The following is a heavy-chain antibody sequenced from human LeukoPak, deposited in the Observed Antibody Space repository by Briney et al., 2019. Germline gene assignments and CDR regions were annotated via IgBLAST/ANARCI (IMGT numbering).Heavy chain of an antibody. Sequence: GGSLRLSCAASGFTVRSNYMSWVRQAPGKGLEGVSVMYSGGGTYSADSVKGRFTLSRDTSKNTVYLQMNSLRAEDPAVYYCVREWLSSGVDNWGQGSLVTVPS. V-gene: IGHV3-66*01. D-gene: IGHD3-10*01. CDR3: VREWLSSGVDN. CDR2: MYSGGGT. CDR1: GFTVRSNY. J-gene: IGHJ4*02.